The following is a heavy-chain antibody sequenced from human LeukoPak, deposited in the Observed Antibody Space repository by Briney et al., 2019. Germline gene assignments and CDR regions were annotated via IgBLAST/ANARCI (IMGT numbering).Heavy chain of an antibody. V-gene: IGHV1-69*04. D-gene: IGHD6-13*01. CDR1: GGTFSSYA. Sequence: SVKVSCKASGGTFSSYAISWVRQAPGQGLEWMGRIIPILGIANYAQKFQGRVTITADKSTSTAYMELSSLRSEDTAVYYCASGSSSWYWFDPWGQGTLVTVSS. CDR3: ASGSSSWYWFDP. J-gene: IGHJ5*02. CDR2: IIPILGIA.